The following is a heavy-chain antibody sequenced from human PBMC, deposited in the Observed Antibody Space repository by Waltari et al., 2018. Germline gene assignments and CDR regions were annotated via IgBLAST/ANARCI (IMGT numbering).Heavy chain of an antibody. CDR2: ISSSGSTI. J-gene: IGHJ4*02. CDR3: ARDHRIQLWLGYCDY. V-gene: IGHV3-48*03. CDR1: GFTFSSYE. D-gene: IGHD5-18*01. Sequence: EVQLVESGGGLVQPGGSLRLSCAASGFTFSSYEMKWVSQAPGNGLEWVSYISSSGSTIYYADSVKCRFTISRDNAKNSLYLQMNSLRAEDTAVYYCARDHRIQLWLGYCDYWGQGTLVTVSS.